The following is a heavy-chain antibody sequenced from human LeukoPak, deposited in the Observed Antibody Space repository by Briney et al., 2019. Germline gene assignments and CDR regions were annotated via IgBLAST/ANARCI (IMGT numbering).Heavy chain of an antibody. CDR2: INHSGST. Sequence: SETLSLTCAVYGGSFSGYYWSWIRQPPGKGLEWIGEINHSGSTNYNPSLKSRVTISVDTSKNQFSLKLSSVTAADTAVYYCAGAGEYYYGSGSYLNWGQGTLVTVSS. D-gene: IGHD3-10*01. CDR1: GGSFSGYY. J-gene: IGHJ4*02. V-gene: IGHV4-34*01. CDR3: AGAGEYYYGSGSYLN.